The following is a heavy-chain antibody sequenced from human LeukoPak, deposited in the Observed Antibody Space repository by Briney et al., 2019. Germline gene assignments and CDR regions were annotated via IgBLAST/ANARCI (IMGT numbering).Heavy chain of an antibody. CDR3: AKEPFPRYFDWLFPSSYFDY. CDR1: GFTFSSYA. V-gene: IGHV3-23*01. Sequence: GGSLRLSCAASGFTFSSYAMSWVRQAPGKGLEWVSAISGSGGSTYYADSVKGRFTISRDNSKNTLYLQMNSLRAEDTAVYYCAKEPFPRYFDWLFPSSYFDYWGQGTLVTVSS. J-gene: IGHJ4*02. CDR2: ISGSGGST. D-gene: IGHD3-9*01.